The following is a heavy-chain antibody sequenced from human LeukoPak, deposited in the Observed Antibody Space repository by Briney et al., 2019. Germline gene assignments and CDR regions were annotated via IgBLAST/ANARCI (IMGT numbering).Heavy chain of an antibody. Sequence: SETLSLTCTVSGGSISSGSYYWSWIRQPAGKGLEWIGRIYTSGSTNYNPSLKSRVTISVATYKNQFSLKLSSVTAADTAVYYCARDSGYYDFWSGVADYWGQGTLVTVSS. CDR3: ARDSGYYDFWSGVADY. J-gene: IGHJ4*02. D-gene: IGHD3-3*01. CDR1: GGSISSGSYY. V-gene: IGHV4-61*02. CDR2: IYTSGST.